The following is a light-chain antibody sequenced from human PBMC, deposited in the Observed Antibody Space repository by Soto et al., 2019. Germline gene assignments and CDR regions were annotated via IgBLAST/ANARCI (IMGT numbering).Light chain of an antibody. CDR3: QQYGSSPLT. V-gene: IGKV3-20*01. J-gene: IGKJ4*01. Sequence: EIVLTQSPATLSLSPGDSATLSCRASQSIRSYLAWYQQKRGQSPRLLIYGASSRATGIPDRFSGSGSGADFTLIISRLEPEDFAVYYCQQYGSSPLTFGGGTKVDIK. CDR2: GAS. CDR1: QSIRSY.